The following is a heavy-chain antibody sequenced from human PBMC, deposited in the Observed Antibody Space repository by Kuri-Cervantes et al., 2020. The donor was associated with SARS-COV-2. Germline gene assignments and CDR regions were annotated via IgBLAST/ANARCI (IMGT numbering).Heavy chain of an antibody. J-gene: IGHJ3*02. Sequence: ASVKVSCKASGYTFTSYGISWARQAPGQGLEWMGWISAYNGNTNYAQKLQGRVTVTRDTSTSTAFMELSSLRSDDTAVYYCARDSGDWNPDGFDIWGQGTMVTVSS. CDR1: GYTFTSYG. CDR2: ISAYNGNT. V-gene: IGHV1-18*01. D-gene: IGHD1-1*01. CDR3: ARDSGDWNPDGFDI.